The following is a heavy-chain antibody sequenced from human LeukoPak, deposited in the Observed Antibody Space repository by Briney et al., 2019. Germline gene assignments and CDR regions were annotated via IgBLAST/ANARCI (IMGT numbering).Heavy chain of an antibody. J-gene: IGHJ6*03. V-gene: IGHV4-4*07. CDR1: GGSISSYY. CDR2: IDSGGSN. Sequence: SETLSLTCTVSGGSISSYYWNWIRQPAGKGLEWIGRIDSGGSNNYNPSLKSRVSMSLDTSKSQLSLSLTSVSAADTAVYYCARALDIPGSPHYYYMDVWGKGTTVTVSS. CDR3: ARALDIPGSPHYYYMDV. D-gene: IGHD2-2*03.